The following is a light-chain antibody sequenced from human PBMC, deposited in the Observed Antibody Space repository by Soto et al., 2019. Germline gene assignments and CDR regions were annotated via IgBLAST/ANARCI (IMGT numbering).Light chain of an antibody. CDR3: QQYGSSPRWT. CDR2: GAS. J-gene: IGKJ2*02. Sequence: NELTQSPGTLSLSPGERATLSCRASRSVTSNFVAWYQQKPGQAPRLLVYGASTRAIDIPERLSDSGSGTDFSLTINRLEPEDFAVYFCQQYGSSPRWTFGQGTKVDIK. CDR1: RSVTSNF. V-gene: IGKV3-20*01.